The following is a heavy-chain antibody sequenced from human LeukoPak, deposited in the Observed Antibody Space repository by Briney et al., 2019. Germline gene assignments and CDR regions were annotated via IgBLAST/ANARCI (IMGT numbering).Heavy chain of an antibody. CDR1: GGSISSYY. J-gene: IGHJ4*02. V-gene: IGHV4-59*01. D-gene: IGHD3-10*01. CDR3: ARGRSYAGGFDY. Sequence: SETLSLTCTVSGGSISSYYWSWIRQPPGKGLEWIGYIYYSGSTNYNPSLKSRVTISVDTSKNQFSLKLSSVTAADTAVYYCARGRSYAGGFDYWGQGTLVTVSS. CDR2: IYYSGST.